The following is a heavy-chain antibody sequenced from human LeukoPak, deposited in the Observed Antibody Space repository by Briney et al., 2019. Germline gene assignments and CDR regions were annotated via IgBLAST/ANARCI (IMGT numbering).Heavy chain of an antibody. CDR3: ARDYIVGATNWFDP. Sequence: GASVRVSCKASGYTFTGYYMHWVRQAPGQGLEWMGWINPNSGGTNYAQTFQGRVTMTRDTSISTAYMELSRLRSDDTAVYYCARDYIVGATNWFDPWGQGTLVSVSS. CDR2: INPNSGGT. D-gene: IGHD1-26*01. CDR1: GYTFTGYY. V-gene: IGHV1-2*02. J-gene: IGHJ5*02.